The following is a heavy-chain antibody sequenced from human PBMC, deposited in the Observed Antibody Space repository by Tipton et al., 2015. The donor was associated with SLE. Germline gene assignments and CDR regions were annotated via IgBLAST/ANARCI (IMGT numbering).Heavy chain of an antibody. CDR1: GFTFSSHW. Sequence: SLRLSCAASGFTFSSHWMHWVRQAPGKGLVSVSRISADGSRIDYADSVKGRFTISGDNAKNTLFLQMNSLRAEDTAVYYCVRDSSGFYWGQGALVTVSS. CDR3: VRDSSGFY. V-gene: IGHV3-74*01. CDR2: ISADGSRI. J-gene: IGHJ4*02. D-gene: IGHD6-19*01.